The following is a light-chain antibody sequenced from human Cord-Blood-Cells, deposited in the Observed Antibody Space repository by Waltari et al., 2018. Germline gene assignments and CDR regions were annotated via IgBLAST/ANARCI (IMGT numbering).Light chain of an antibody. J-gene: IGKJ1*01. CDR3: QQYGSSSLT. CDR2: GAS. V-gene: IGKV3-20*01. CDR1: QSVSSSY. Sequence: EIVLTQSPGTLSLSPGERASQSVSSSYLAWYQQKPGQAPRLLIYGASSRATGIPDRFSGSGSGTDFTLTISILEPEDFAVYYWQQYGSSSLTFGQGTKVEVK.